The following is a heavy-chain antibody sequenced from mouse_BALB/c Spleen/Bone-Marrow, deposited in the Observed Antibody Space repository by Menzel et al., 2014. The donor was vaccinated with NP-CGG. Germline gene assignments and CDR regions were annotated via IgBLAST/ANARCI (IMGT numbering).Heavy chain of an antibody. J-gene: IGHJ4*01. V-gene: IGHV1S135*01. CDR2: IDPYNGGT. CDR1: GYAFTSYN. CDR3: ARSILGAMDY. Sequence: EVQLQESGPELVKPGASVKVSCKASGYAFTSYNTYWVKQSHGKGLEWIGYIDPYNGGTSYNQKFKGKATLTVDKSSSTAYMHLNSLTSEDSAVYYCARSILGAMDYWGQGTSVTVSS.